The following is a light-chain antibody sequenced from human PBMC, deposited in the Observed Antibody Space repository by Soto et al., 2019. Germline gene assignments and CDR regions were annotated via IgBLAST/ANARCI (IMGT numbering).Light chain of an antibody. CDR1: SSDVGGYNY. CDR2: EVN. J-gene: IGLJ1*01. Sequence: QSVLTQPPSASGYPGQSVTISCTGTSSDVGGYNYVSWYQQNPGKVPKLMIYEVNKRPSGVPDRFSGSKSGNTASLTVSGLQAEDEADYYCTSYAGGNNVFGTGTKLTVL. V-gene: IGLV2-8*01. CDR3: TSYAGGNNV.